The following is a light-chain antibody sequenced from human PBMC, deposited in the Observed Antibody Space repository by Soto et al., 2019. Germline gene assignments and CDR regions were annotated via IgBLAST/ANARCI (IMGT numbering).Light chain of an antibody. J-gene: IGKJ5*01. CDR1: QSLTNSF. V-gene: IGKV3-20*01. CDR2: DTS. CDR3: QQYGTSEII. Sequence: EFVLTQSPGTLSLSPGERATLSCRASQSLTNSFIAWYQQMPGQAPRLLIYDTSSRASGIPDRFSGSGSGTDFTLTISRLETEDFAVFYCQQYGTSEIIFGQGTRLEIK.